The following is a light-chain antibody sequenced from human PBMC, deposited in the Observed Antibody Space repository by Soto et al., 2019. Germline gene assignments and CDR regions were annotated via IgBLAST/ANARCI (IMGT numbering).Light chain of an antibody. CDR3: NSYTSSSTFV. V-gene: IGLV2-14*01. CDR2: EVS. J-gene: IGLJ1*01. CDR1: SSDVGGYNY. Sequence: QSVLTQPASVSGSPGQSITISCTGTSSDVGGYNYVSWYQQHPGKAPKLMIDEVSNRPSGVSNRFSGSRSGNTASLTISGLQAEDEAEYYCNSYTSSSTFVFGTGTKVTVL.